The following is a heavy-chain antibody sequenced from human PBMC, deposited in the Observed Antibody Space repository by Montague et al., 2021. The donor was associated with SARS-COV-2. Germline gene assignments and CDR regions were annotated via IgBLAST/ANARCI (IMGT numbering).Heavy chain of an antibody. J-gene: IGHJ6*02. D-gene: IGHD5-12*01. CDR1: GFTVSSNY. Sequence: SLRLSCAASGFTVSSNYMSWVRQAPGKGLEWVSVIYSGGSTYYADSVKGRFTISRHNSKNTLYLQMNSLRAEDTAVYYCAREGQISGYDPWYYYGMDVWGQGTTVTVSS. V-gene: IGHV3-53*04. CDR2: IYSGGST. CDR3: AREGQISGYDPWYYYGMDV.